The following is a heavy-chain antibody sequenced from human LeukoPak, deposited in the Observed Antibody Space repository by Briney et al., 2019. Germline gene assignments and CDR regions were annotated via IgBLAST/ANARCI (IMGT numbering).Heavy chain of an antibody. D-gene: IGHD3-10*01. CDR3: ARLTSSNRGLMITHDY. J-gene: IGHJ4*02. CDR1: GYSISTGDY. CDR2: IYFSGIT. Sequence: PSETLSLTCDVSGYSISTGDYWDWSRQPPGKGLEWIGSIYFSGITYYNPSLKSRVTISADMSENQFSLRLSSVTAADSAVYYRARLTSSNRGLMITHDYWGQGTLVSVSS. V-gene: IGHV4-38-2*01.